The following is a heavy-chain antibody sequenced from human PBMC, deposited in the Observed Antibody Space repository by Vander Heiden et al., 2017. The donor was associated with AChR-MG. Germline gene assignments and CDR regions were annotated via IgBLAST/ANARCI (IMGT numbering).Heavy chain of an antibody. Sequence: EVQLVESGGGLVQPGGSVRPSCAASGFTFSGYWMSWGRQAPGKGLEWVANIKQDGSEKYYVDSVKGRFTISRDNAKNSLYLQMNSLRAEDTAVYYCAVTYYYDSSGYYDGYWGQGTLVTVSS. CDR1: GFTFSGYW. D-gene: IGHD3-22*01. CDR3: AVTYYYDSSGYYDGY. V-gene: IGHV3-7*03. CDR2: IKQDGSEK. J-gene: IGHJ4*02.